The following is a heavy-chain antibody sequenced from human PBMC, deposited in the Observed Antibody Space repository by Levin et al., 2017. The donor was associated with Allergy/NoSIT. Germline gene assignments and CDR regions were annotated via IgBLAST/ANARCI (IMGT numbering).Heavy chain of an antibody. CDR1: GGSISSGGYY. CDR2: IYYSGST. J-gene: IGHJ4*02. CDR3: ARNFRGSSGYPDY. Sequence: PSETLSLTCTVSGGSISSGGYYWSWIRQHPGKGLEWIGYIYYSGSTYYNPSLKSRVTISVDTSKNQFSLKLSSVTAADTAVYYCARNFRGSSGYPDYWGQGTLVTVSS. D-gene: IGHD3-22*01. V-gene: IGHV4-31*03.